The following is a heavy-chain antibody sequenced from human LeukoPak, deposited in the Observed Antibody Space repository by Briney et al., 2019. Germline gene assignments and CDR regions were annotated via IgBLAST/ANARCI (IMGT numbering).Heavy chain of an antibody. CDR3: ARGQINYDFWSGYYPFDY. CDR1: GGALSSYY. CDR2: FYYSGST. D-gene: IGHD3-3*01. V-gene: IGHV4-59*01. J-gene: IGHJ4*02. Sequence: SGTLCLTCPGSGGALSSYYLSWIREPPRKGLGGIGGFYYSGSTNYNPSLKSRVTISVDTSKNQFSLKLSSVTAADTAVYYCARGQINYDFWSGYYPFDYWGQGTLVTVSS.